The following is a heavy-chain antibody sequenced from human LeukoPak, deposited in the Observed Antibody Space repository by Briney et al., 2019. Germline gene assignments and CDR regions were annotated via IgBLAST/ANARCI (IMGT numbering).Heavy chain of an antibody. CDR3: ARHPKQWLVTQYYFDY. CDR2: IYYSGST. J-gene: IGHJ4*02. V-gene: IGHV4-39*01. D-gene: IGHD6-19*01. CDR1: GGSISSSSYY. Sequence: KPSETLSLTCTVSGGSISSSSYYWGWIRQPPGKGLEWIGSIYYSGSTYYNPSLKSRVTISVDTSKNQFSLKLSSVTAADTAVYYCARHPKQWLVTQYYFDYWGQGTLVTVSS.